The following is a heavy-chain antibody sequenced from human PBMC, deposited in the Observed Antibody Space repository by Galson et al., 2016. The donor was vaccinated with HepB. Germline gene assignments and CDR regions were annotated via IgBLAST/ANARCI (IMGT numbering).Heavy chain of an antibody. CDR3: ARRRGNTNFDY. CDR1: GFVFNNYP. J-gene: IGHJ4*02. Sequence: SLRLSCAASGFVFNNYPMTWVRQAPGKGLEWVSLISGDGVTYYADSVKGRFTISRDHSDNSLYLQMNSLRAEDTAVYYCARRRGNTNFDYWGQGTLVTVSS. D-gene: IGHD3-10*01. V-gene: IGHV3-53*01. CDR2: ISGDGVT.